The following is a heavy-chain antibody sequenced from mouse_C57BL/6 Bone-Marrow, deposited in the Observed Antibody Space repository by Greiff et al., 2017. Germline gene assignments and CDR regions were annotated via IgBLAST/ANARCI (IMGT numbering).Heavy chain of an antibody. CDR3: ARSCYYGNYGFAY. CDR1: GYTFTSYT. V-gene: IGHV1-4*01. CDR2: INPSSGYT. D-gene: IGHD2-1*01. Sequence: VKLVESGAELARPGASVKMSCKASGYTFTSYTMHWVKQRPGQGLEWIGYINPSSGYTKYNQKFKDKATLTADKSSSTAYMQLSSLTSEDSAVYYCARSCYYGNYGFAYWGQGTLVTVSA. J-gene: IGHJ3*01.